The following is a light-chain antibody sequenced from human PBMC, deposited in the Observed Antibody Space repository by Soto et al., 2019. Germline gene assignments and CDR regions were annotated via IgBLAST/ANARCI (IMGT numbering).Light chain of an antibody. V-gene: IGKV1-39*01. Sequence: DIQMTQSPSSLSASVGDRVTITCRASQGVSAYLLWYQQRQGTAPKLLIYAASNLVSVVTSRFSGSESWTTFTLTISTLQPEDVATYYCQQSYKTPHTFGQGTKLETK. CDR3: QQSYKTPHT. J-gene: IGKJ2*01. CDR1: QGVSAY. CDR2: AAS.